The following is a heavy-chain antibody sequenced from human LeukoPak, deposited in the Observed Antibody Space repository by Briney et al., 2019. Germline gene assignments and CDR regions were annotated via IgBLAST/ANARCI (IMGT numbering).Heavy chain of an antibody. CDR3: ARFSLGYDAFDI. J-gene: IGHJ3*02. Sequence: SETLSLTCAVYGGSFSGYYWNWIRQPPGKVLEWIGEINHRGSTNNNPSLKSRVTISVDTPKNQFSLKLSSVTAADTAVYYCARFSLGYDAFDIWGQGTMVTVSS. CDR2: INHRGST. CDR1: GGSFSGYY. V-gene: IGHV4-34*01. D-gene: IGHD3-22*01.